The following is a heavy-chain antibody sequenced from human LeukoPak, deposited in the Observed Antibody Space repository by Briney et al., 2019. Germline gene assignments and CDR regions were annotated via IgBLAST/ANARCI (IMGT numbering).Heavy chain of an antibody. D-gene: IGHD3-9*01. Sequence: GSLRLSCAGSGFTFSGYSLNWVRQAPGKGLEWVSSITSSGSSMYYADSVKGRFTISRDNAESSVYLQMNSLRADDTGLYYCTRDIDDVLTGDDAFDVWGQGTVVTVSS. CDR2: ITSSGSSM. CDR3: TRDIDDVLTGDDAFDV. V-gene: IGHV3-21*03. J-gene: IGHJ3*01. CDR1: GFTFSGYS.